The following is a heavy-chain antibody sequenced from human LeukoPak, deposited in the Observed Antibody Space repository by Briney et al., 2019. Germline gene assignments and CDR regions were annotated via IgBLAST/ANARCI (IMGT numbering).Heavy chain of an antibody. CDR3: ARAPTAHCGGDCYFDY. Sequence: GASVKVSCKASGGTFSSYAISWVRQAPGQGLEWMGRIIPILGTANYAQKVQGRVTISTDESTSTAYMELSSLRSEDTAVYYCARAPTAHCGGDCYFDYWGQGTLVTVSS. D-gene: IGHD2-21*02. CDR1: GGTFSSYA. J-gene: IGHJ4*02. V-gene: IGHV1-69*11. CDR2: IIPILGTA.